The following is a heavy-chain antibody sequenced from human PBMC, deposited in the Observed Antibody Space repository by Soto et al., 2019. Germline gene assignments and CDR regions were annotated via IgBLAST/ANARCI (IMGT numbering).Heavy chain of an antibody. J-gene: IGHJ4*02. CDR2: INPNSGGT. V-gene: IGHV1-2*04. Sequence: QVQLVQSGAEVKKPGASVKVSCKASGYTFTGYYMHWVRQAPGQGLEWMGWINPNSGGTNYAQKFQGWVTMTRDTSISTAYMELSRLRSDDTVVYYCARLNCGGDCYSRYYFDYWGQGTLVTVSS. CDR1: GYTFTGYY. CDR3: ARLNCGGDCYSRYYFDY. D-gene: IGHD2-21*01.